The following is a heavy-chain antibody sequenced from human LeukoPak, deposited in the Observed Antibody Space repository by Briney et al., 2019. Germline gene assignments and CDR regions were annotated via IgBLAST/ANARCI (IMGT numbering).Heavy chain of an antibody. V-gene: IGHV1-2*06. CDR2: INPNSGGT. Sequence: ASVKVPCKASGYTFTGYYMHWVRQAPGQGLEWMGRINPNSGGTNYAQKFQGRFTMTREPSVSTAYMELSRLRSDDTAVYYCARGLLLQHNWFDPWGQGTLVTVSS. CDR3: ARGLLLQHNWFDP. D-gene: IGHD5-18*01. CDR1: GYTFTGYY. J-gene: IGHJ5*02.